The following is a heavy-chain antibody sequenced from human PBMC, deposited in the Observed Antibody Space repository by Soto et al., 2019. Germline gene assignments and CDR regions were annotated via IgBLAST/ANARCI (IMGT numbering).Heavy chain of an antibody. Sequence: SETLSLTCTVSGGSISSSSYYWGWIRQPPGKGLEWIGSIYYSGSTYYNPSLKSRVTISVDTSKNQFSLKLSSVTAADTAVYYCARRREEYQLISWYFDYWGQGTLVTVSS. D-gene: IGHD2-2*01. J-gene: IGHJ4*02. CDR1: GGSISSSSYY. CDR2: IYYSGST. CDR3: ARRREEYQLISWYFDY. V-gene: IGHV4-39*01.